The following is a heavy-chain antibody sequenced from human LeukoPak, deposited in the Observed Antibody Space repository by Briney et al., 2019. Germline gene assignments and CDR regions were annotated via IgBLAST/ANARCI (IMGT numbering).Heavy chain of an antibody. J-gene: IGHJ5*02. CDR2: IYYSGST. Sequence: PSETLSLTCTVSGGSISSYYWSWIRQPPGKGLEWIGYIYYSGSTYYNPSLKSRVTISVDTSKNQFSLKLSSVTAADTAVYYCARTAYYDFWGRFDPWGQGTLVTVSS. D-gene: IGHD3-3*01. CDR3: ARTAYYDFWGRFDP. V-gene: IGHV4-59*08. CDR1: GGSISSYY.